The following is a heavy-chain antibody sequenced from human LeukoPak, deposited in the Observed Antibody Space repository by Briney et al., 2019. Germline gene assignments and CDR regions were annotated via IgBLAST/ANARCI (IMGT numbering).Heavy chain of an antibody. J-gene: IGHJ4*02. CDR2: ISGNGGTT. D-gene: IGHD3-9*01. CDR3: AKRLAGKPPDY. Sequence: GGSLRLSCADSGFTFSSYGMSWGRQAPGKGLEWVSAISGNGGTTYYLDSVKGRFTISRDNSKNTLYLQMNSLRAEDTAIYYCAKRLAGKPPDYWGQGTLVTVSS. V-gene: IGHV3-23*01. CDR1: GFTFSSYG.